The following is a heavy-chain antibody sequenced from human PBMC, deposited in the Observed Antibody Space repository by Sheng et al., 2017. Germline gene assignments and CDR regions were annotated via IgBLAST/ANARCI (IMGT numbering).Heavy chain of an antibody. CDR1: GFTVSSNY. V-gene: IGHV3-66*01. CDR3: AIAGLNYYDSSGYYLFDY. J-gene: IGHJ4*02. CDR2: IYSGGRT. Sequence: EVQLVESGGGLVQPGGSLRLSCAASGFTVSSNYMSWVRQAPGKGLEWVSVIYSGGRTYYADSVKGRFTIYRDNSKNTLYLQMNSLRAEDTAVYYCAIAGLNYYDSSGYYLFDYWGQGTLVTVSS. D-gene: IGHD3-22*01.